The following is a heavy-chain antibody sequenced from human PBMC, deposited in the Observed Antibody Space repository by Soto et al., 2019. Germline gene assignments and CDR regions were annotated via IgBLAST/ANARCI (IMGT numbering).Heavy chain of an antibody. CDR1: GFIFSNYW. V-gene: IGHV3-74*01. CDR2: IDHDGPT. J-gene: IGHJ4*02. Sequence: EVQLVESGGGLVQPGGSLRLSCAGSGFIFSNYWMHWVRQAPGKGLEWVSRIDHDGPTDYADSVRGRFTLSTDNAESTLYLQMNSLRPEDTAVYYCVRDSPGDYWGQGTLVTVSS. CDR3: VRDSPGDY.